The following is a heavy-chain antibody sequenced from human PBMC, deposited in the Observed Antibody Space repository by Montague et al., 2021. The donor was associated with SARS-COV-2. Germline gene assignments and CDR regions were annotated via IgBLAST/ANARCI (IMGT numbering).Heavy chain of an antibody. V-gene: IGHV4-59*01. D-gene: IGHD3-3*01. CDR3: AREGGITIFGVVILYCFDY. CDR2: IYYSGST. Sequence: SETLSLTCTVSGGSISSYYWSWIRQPPGKGLEWIGYIYYSGSTNYNPSLKSRVTISVDTSKNQFSLKLSSVTAADTAVYYCAREGGITIFGVVILYCFDYWGQGTLVTVSS. CDR1: GGSISSYY. J-gene: IGHJ4*02.